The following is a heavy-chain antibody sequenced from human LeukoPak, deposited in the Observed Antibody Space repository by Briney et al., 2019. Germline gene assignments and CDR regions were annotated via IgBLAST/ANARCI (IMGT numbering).Heavy chain of an antibody. CDR3: ARLSGDLFDY. D-gene: IGHD3-3*01. CDR2: IYYSGST. CDR1: GDSTSSDRYY. J-gene: IGHJ4*02. Sequence: PSETLSLTCTISGDSTSSDRYYGGWVRQPPGKGLEWIGNIYYSGSTYYNPSLKSRVTMSVDTSKNQFFLKLSSVTAADTAVYYCARLSGDLFDYWGQGTLVTVSS. V-gene: IGHV4-39*07.